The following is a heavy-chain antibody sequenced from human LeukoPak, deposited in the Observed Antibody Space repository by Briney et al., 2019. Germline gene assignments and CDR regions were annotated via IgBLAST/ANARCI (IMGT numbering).Heavy chain of an antibody. J-gene: IGHJ5*02. CDR1: GYTFTSYY. D-gene: IGHD6-13*01. V-gene: IGHV1-46*01. CDR2: LNPSGGST. Sequence: ASVKVSCKASGYTFTSYYMHWVRQAPGQGLEWMGILNPSGGSTSYAQKFQGRVTMTRDTSTSTVYMELSSLRSEDTAVYYCARDPRPRIIAAVASRNVFDPWGQGTLVTVSS. CDR3: ARDPRPRIIAAVASRNVFDP.